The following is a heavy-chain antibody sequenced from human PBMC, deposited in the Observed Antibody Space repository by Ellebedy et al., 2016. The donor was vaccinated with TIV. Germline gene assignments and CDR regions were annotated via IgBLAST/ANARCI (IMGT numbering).Heavy chain of an antibody. D-gene: IGHD6-19*01. CDR2: ISSSSSYI. Sequence: GESLKISXAASGFTFSSYSMNWVRQAPGKGLEWVSSISSSSSYIYYADSVKGRFTISRDNAKNSLYLQMNSLRAEDTAVYYCARDSSGWYGTGYYYYGMDVWGQGTTVTVSS. J-gene: IGHJ6*02. CDR3: ARDSSGWYGTGYYYYGMDV. CDR1: GFTFSSYS. V-gene: IGHV3-21*01.